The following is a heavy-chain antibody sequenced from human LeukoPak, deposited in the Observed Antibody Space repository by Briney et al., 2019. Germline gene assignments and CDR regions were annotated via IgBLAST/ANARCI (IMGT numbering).Heavy chain of an antibody. CDR3: AKDPTGGYCSSTSRYGSPSW. Sequence: GGSLRLSCAASGFTFSSYGMHWVRQAPGKGLEWVAFIRYDGSNKYYADSVKGRFTISRDNSKNTLYLQMNSLRAEDTAVYYCAKDPTGGYCSSTSRYGSPSWWGQGTLVTVSS. CDR2: IRYDGSNK. D-gene: IGHD2-2*01. CDR1: GFTFSSYG. J-gene: IGHJ4*02. V-gene: IGHV3-30*02.